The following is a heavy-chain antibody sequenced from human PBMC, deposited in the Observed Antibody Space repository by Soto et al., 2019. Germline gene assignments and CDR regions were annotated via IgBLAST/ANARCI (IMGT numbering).Heavy chain of an antibody. CDR3: ARSSSGWYDYYYYGMDA. CDR2: MNPNSGNT. D-gene: IGHD6-19*01. Sequence: ASVKVSCKASGYTFTSYDINWVRQATGQGLEWMGWMNPNSGNTGYAQKFQGRVTMTRNTSISTAYMELSSLRSEDTAVYYCARSSSGWYDYYYYGMDAWGQGTTVTVAS. CDR1: GYTFTSYD. J-gene: IGHJ6*02. V-gene: IGHV1-8*01.